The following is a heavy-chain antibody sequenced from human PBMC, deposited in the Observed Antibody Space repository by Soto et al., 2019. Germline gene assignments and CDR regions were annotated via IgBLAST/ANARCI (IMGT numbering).Heavy chain of an antibody. CDR2: INPNTGST. CDR1: GYTFTSYY. V-gene: IGHV1-46*01. CDR3: AKGEGSGKIGYFDY. J-gene: IGHJ4*02. D-gene: IGHD6-19*01. Sequence: ASVKVSCKASGYTFTSYYIHWVRQAPGQGLEWMGIINPNTGSTSSTQRFRGRLTIDRDTSTSTVYMELSSLGSEDTAVYYCAKGEGSGKIGYFDYWGQGTLVTVSS.